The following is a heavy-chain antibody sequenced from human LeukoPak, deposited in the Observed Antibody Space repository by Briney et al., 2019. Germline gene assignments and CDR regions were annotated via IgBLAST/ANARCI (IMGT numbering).Heavy chain of an antibody. Sequence: GGSLRLSCAASGFTFSSYWMSWVRQAPGKGLEWVANIKQDGSEKNYVDSVKGRFTISRDNAKNSVDLQMNSLRVEDTAVYYCARVTAVAGTSVGVDAWGQGILVTVS. CDR2: IKQDGSEK. J-gene: IGHJ4*02. D-gene: IGHD6-19*01. CDR3: ARVTAVAGTSVGVDA. V-gene: IGHV3-7*01. CDR1: GFTFSSYW.